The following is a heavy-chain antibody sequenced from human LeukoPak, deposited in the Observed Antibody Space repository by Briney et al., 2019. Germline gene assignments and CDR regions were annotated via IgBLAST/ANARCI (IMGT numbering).Heavy chain of an antibody. CDR3: ARGSYSTVPELFDY. D-gene: IGHD4-11*01. CDR1: GFTFSDYY. Sequence: TGGSLRLSCAASGFTFSDYYMSWIRQAPGKGLEWVSYISSSGTTIYYADSVKGRFTISRDNAKNSLYLQMNSLRAEDTAVYYCARGSYSTVPELFDYWGQGTLVTVSS. CDR2: ISSSGTTI. J-gene: IGHJ4*02. V-gene: IGHV3-11*04.